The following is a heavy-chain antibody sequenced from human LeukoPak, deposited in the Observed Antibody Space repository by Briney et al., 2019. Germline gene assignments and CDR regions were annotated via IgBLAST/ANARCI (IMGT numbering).Heavy chain of an antibody. J-gene: IGHJ4*02. D-gene: IGHD6-13*01. CDR1: GFTVRSIY. CDR2: IYRGGNT. Sequence: PGGSLRPSFVTSGFTVRSIYMSWVRPAPGQGLGWVSVIYRGGNTYYADSVKGRFSISRDNSKNTLYLQMNSLRAEDTAVYYCARDWRGTAADYYFDYWGQGTLVTVSS. V-gene: IGHV3-53*01. CDR3: ARDWRGTAADYYFDY.